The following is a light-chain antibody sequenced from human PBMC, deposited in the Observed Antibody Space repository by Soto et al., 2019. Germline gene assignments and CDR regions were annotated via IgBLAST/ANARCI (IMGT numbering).Light chain of an antibody. CDR2: DTS. V-gene: IGKV3-15*01. CDR1: QSLTSN. J-gene: IGKJ2*01. CDR3: QQYLTTPHT. Sequence: EILLTQSPVTLSVSPGARATLSCRASQSLTSNLAWYQQRPGQAPRLLIYDTSTRATDVPARFSGSGSGTDFTLTISSLQAEDVALYFCQQYLTTPHTFGQGTRLEIK.